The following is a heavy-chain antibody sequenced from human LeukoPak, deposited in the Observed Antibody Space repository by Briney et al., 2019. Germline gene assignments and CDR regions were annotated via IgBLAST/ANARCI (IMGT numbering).Heavy chain of an antibody. V-gene: IGHV3-48*02. J-gene: IGHJ4*02. CDR1: GFTFSTYS. D-gene: IGHD5-18*01. Sequence: GGSLRLSCAASGFTFSTYSMNWVRQAPGKGLEWVSFISTGSSTIYYADSVKGRFTISRDNAKNSLYLQMNSLRDEGTAVYYCARVAEIQLWLRSAFDYWGQGTLVTVSS. CDR3: ARVAEIQLWLRSAFDY. CDR2: ISTGSSTI.